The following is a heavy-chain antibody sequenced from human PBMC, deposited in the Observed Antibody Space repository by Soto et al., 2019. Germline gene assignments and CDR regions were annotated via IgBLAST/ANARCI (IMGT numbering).Heavy chain of an antibody. D-gene: IGHD2-15*01. CDR2: ITGIDGRT. CDR1: GFIFGNYA. J-gene: IGHJ5*02. Sequence: EVQLLESGGDFVQPGGSLRLSCVGSGFIFGNYAMSWVRQAPGKGLEWVSSITGIDGRTYYADSVKGRFTISRDNPKNTLYLQMNNLRAEDTAMFYCAKDRGPYCSGGICYPPSWFDPWGQGTLVTVSS. CDR3: AKDRGPYCSGGICYPPSWFDP. V-gene: IGHV3-23*01.